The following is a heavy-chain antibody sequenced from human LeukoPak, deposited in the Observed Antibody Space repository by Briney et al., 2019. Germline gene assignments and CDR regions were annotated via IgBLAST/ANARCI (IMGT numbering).Heavy chain of an antibody. J-gene: IGHJ4*02. D-gene: IGHD2-2*01. CDR3: AVLTYQLLDYYFDY. Sequence: GGSLRLSCTASGFTFGDYAMSWVRQAPGKGLEWVSYISSSGSTIYYADSVKGRFTISRDNAKNSLYLQMNSLRAEDTAVYYCAVLTYQLLDYYFDYWGQGTLVTVSS. CDR2: ISSSGSTI. CDR1: GFTFGDYA. V-gene: IGHV3-48*01.